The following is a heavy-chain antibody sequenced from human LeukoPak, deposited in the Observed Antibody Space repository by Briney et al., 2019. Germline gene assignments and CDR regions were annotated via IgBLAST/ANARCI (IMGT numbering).Heavy chain of an antibody. CDR1: GGSISSINYY. D-gene: IGHD2-2*01. Sequence: SETLSLTCTVSGGSISSINYYWGRIRQPPEKGLEWIGTIYYSGRTWYNPSLKSRLTISVDTSKNQFSLTLNSVTAADTAVYYCARLSGISWPHFDYWGQGTLVTVSS. V-gene: IGHV4-39*01. J-gene: IGHJ4*02. CDR3: ARLSGISWPHFDY. CDR2: IYYSGRT.